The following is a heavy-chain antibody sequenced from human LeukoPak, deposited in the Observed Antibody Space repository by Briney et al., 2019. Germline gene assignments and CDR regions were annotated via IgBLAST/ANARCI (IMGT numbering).Heavy chain of an antibody. CDR1: GFTFSSYW. V-gene: IGHV3-7*01. D-gene: IGHD2-2*01. J-gene: IGHJ4*03. CDR3: VRGCGRASCPYFFDS. CDR2: IRQDGSET. Sequence: PGGSLRLSCAASGFTFSSYWMSWVRQAPGKGLEWVATIRQDGSETHYVDSVKGRSTISRDNAKNSLYLQVNSLRAEDTAVYYCVRGCGRASCPYFFDSWGHGSLVTVSS.